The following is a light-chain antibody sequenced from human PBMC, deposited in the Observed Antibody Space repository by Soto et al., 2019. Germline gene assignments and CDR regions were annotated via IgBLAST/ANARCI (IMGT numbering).Light chain of an antibody. CDR2: TAS. CDR3: QQSYRTPLT. Sequence: DIQMTQSPSSLSASVGDRVTITCRASQSIRNHLNWYQQKPGKAPKLLIHTASTLQSGVPSRFSGSGSGTDSTLTISSLQPEDFATYYCQQSYRTPLTFGQGAKLEIK. V-gene: IGKV1-39*01. CDR1: QSIRNH. J-gene: IGKJ2*01.